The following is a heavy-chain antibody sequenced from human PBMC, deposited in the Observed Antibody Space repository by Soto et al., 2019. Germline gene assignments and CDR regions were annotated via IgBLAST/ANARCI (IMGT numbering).Heavy chain of an antibody. D-gene: IGHD3-3*01. CDR2: IYSSGTT. J-gene: IGHJ5*02. V-gene: IGHV4-4*07. CDR1: GGSISGYY. CDR3: ARGQRFSDWFDP. Sequence: PXETLSLTCTVSGGSISGYYWTWIRQAAGKGLEWIGRIYSSGTTKYNPSLKSRVTMSLDTSKNQFSLRLSSVTATDTAVYYCARGQRFSDWFDPWGPGTLVTVSS.